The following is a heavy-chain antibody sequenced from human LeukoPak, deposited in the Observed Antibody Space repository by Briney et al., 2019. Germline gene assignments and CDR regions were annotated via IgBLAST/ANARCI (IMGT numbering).Heavy chain of an antibody. V-gene: IGHV3-23*01. CDR2: ISRIGVTT. Sequence: PGGSLRLSCAVSGFTLNSNAMCWVRQAPGKGLEWVSAISRIGVTTYYADSVKGRFTISRDTSKNTLYLQMNTLRPGDTAVYYCAKEEVPNDYWGQGTLVTVSS. CDR3: AKEEVPNDY. D-gene: IGHD2-2*01. J-gene: IGHJ4*02. CDR1: GFTLNSNA.